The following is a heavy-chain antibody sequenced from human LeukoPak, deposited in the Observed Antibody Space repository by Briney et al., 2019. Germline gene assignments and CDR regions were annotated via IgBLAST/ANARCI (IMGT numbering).Heavy chain of an antibody. CDR1: GFTFSSYS. Sequence: GGSLRLSCAGSGFTFSSYSMTWVRQAPGKGLEWVSSITRSSIYTYYADSVKGRFTISRDNAKKSLYLQMNSLRTEDTAVYYCVRALYDGSGYYSHFDYWGQGTLVTVSS. V-gene: IGHV3-21*01. CDR2: ITRSSIYT. D-gene: IGHD3-22*01. CDR3: VRALYDGSGYYSHFDY. J-gene: IGHJ4*02.